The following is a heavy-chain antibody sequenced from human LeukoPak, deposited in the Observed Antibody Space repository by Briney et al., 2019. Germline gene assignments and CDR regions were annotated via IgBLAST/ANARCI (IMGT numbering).Heavy chain of an antibody. CDR3: ARATVTTSYYYYYMDV. J-gene: IGHJ6*03. CDR2: IIPIFGTA. V-gene: IGHV1-69*05. CDR1: GGTFSSYA. D-gene: IGHD4-11*01. Sequence: ASVKVSCKASGGTFSSYAISWVRQAPGQGLEWMGGIIPIFGTANYAQKFQGRVTTTTDESTSTAYMELSSLRSEDTAVYYCARATVTTSYYYYYMDVWGKGTTVTVSS.